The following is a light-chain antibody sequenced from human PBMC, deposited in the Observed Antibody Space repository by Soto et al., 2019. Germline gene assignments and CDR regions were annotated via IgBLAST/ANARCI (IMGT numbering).Light chain of an antibody. CDR2: GAS. V-gene: IGKV3-15*01. CDR1: QSISAN. CDR3: QQYNDWPRT. Sequence: ETMMTQSPVTLSVSPGERATLSCRASQSISANLAWYQQKPGQAPRLLIYGASTRATDIPARFSGSGSETEFTLTISSLQSEDFGVYYCQQYNDWPRTFGQGTKVEIK. J-gene: IGKJ1*01.